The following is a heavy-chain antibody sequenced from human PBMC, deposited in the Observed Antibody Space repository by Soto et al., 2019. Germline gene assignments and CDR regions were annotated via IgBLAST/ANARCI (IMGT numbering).Heavy chain of an antibody. CDR1: GFTFDDYA. V-gene: IGHV3-74*02. J-gene: IGHJ4*02. CDR2: INSDGSST. CDR3: ARGSPRWYDSSGYFDY. D-gene: IGHD3-22*01. Sequence: EVQLVESGGGLVQPGRSLRLSCAASGFTFDDYAMHWVRQAPGKGLVWVSRINSDGSSTSYADSVKGRFTISRDNAKNTLYLQMNSLRAEDTAVYYCARGSPRWYDSSGYFDYWGQGTLVTVSS.